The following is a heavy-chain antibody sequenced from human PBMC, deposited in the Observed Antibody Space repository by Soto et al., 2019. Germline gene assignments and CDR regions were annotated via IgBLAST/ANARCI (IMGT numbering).Heavy chain of an antibody. V-gene: IGHV4-34*01. Sequence: QVQLQQWGAGLLKPSETLSLTCAVYGGSFSGYYWSWIRQPPGKGLEWIGEINHSGSTNYNPSLKSRVTISVDTSKNQFSLKLSSVTAADTAVYYCARRPTGYCSGGSCAPWGQGTLVTVSS. CDR3: ARRPTGYCSGGSCAP. CDR1: GGSFSGYY. CDR2: INHSGST. D-gene: IGHD2-15*01. J-gene: IGHJ5*02.